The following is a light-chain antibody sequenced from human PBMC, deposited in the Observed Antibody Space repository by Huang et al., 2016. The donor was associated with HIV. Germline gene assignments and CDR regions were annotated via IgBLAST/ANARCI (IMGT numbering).Light chain of an antibody. CDR2: DAS. V-gene: IGKV3-11*01. CDR1: QRVSSY. Sequence: EIVLTQSPATLSLSPGERATLSCRASQRVSSYLAWYQQKPGQAPRLLIYDASTRATGIPARFRGSGSGTDFTLTISSLEPEDFAVYYCQQRSNWRTFGQGTRLEMK. J-gene: IGKJ5*01. CDR3: QQRSNWRT.